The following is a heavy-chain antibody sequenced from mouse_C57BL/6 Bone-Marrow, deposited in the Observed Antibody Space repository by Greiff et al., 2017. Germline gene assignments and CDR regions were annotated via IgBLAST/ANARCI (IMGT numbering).Heavy chain of an antibody. V-gene: IGHV1-69*01. J-gene: IGHJ2*01. CDR1: GYTFTSYW. Sequence: VQLQQPGAELVMPGASVKLSCKASGYTFTSYWMHWVKQRPGQGLEWIGEIDPSDSYTNYNQKFKGKSTLTVDKSSSTAYMQLSSLTSEDSAVXYFAREGYGSSFDYWGQGTTLTVSS. CDR3: AREGYGSSFDY. D-gene: IGHD1-1*01. CDR2: IDPSDSYT.